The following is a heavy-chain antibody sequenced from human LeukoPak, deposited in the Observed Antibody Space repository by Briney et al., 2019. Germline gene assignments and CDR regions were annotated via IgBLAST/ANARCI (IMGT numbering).Heavy chain of an antibody. J-gene: IGHJ4*02. V-gene: IGHV1-3*01. CDR2: INAGNGNT. D-gene: IGHD2-15*01. CDR1: GYTFTGYY. Sequence: ASVKVSCKASGYTFTGYYMHWVRQAPGQRLEWMGWINAGNGNTKYSQKFQGRVTITRDTSASTAYMELSSLRSEDTAVYYCARGNVVAATDFDYWGQGTLVTVSS. CDR3: ARGNVVAATDFDY.